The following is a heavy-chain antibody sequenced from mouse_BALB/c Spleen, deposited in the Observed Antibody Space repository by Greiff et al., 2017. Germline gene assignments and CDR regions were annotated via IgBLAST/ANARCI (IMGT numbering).Heavy chain of an antibody. J-gene: IGHJ2*01. V-gene: IGHV1-67*01. CDR2: ISTYYGNT. D-gene: IGHD1-2*01. CDR1: GYTFTDYA. Sequence: VQLQQSGPELVRPGVSVKISCKGSGYTFTDYAMHWVKQSHAKSLEWIGVISTYYGNTNYNQKFKGKATMTVDKSSSTAYMELTRLTSEDSAVYYCARASITTYYFDDWGQGTTLTVSS. CDR3: ARASITTYYFDD.